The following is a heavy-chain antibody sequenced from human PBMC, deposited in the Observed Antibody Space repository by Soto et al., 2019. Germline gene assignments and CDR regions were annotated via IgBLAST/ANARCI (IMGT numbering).Heavy chain of an antibody. J-gene: IGHJ6*02. CDR1: GGTFSSYA. V-gene: IGHV1-69*01. CDR2: IIPIFGTA. D-gene: IGHD2-8*01. Sequence: QVQLVQSGAEVKKPGSSVKVSCKASGGTFSSYAISWVRQAPGQGLEWMGGIIPIFGTANYAQKFQGRVTITADESTSTAYMELSSLRSEDTAVYYCARYLVDAGTDYYYYGMDVWGQGTTVTVSS. CDR3: ARYLVDAGTDYYYYGMDV.